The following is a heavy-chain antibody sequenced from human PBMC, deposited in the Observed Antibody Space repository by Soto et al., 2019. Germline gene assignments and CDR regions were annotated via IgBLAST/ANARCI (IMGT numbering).Heavy chain of an antibody. CDR3: ARDRAVVTPYYYYYGMDV. V-gene: IGHV1-69*01. CDR2: IIPIFGTA. CDR1: GGTSSSYA. D-gene: IGHD2-15*01. J-gene: IGHJ6*02. Sequence: QVQLVQSGAEVKKPGSSVKVSCKASGGTSSSYAISWVRQAPGQGLEWMGGIIPIFGTANYAQKFQGRVTITADESTSTAYMELSSLRSEDTAVYYCARDRAVVTPYYYYYGMDVWGQGTTVTVSS.